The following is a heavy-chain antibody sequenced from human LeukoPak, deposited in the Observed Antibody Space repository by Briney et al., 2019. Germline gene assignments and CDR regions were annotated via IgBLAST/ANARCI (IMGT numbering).Heavy chain of an antibody. Sequence: ASVKVSCTASGGTFSSYAISWVRQAPGQGLEWMGGIIPIFGTANYAQKFQGRVTITTDESTSTAYMELSSLRSEDTAVYYCARARGRSYAFDIWGQGTMVTVSS. CDR3: ARARGRSYAFDI. V-gene: IGHV1-69*05. CDR1: GGTFSSYA. CDR2: IIPIFGTA. J-gene: IGHJ3*02.